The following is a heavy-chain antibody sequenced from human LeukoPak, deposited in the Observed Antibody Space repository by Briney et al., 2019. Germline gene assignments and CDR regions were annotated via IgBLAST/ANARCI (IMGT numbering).Heavy chain of an antibody. Sequence: RSGGSLRLSCAASGFTFSIHSMSWVRQAPVKGLEWVSTISGTGGSTYYADSVKGRFTISRDNSKNTLYLQMNSLRAEDTARYFCAKEKTSAYDFDYWGQGTLVTVSS. CDR2: ISGTGGST. CDR3: AKEKTSAYDFDY. CDR1: GFTFSIHS. J-gene: IGHJ4*02. V-gene: IGHV3-23*01. D-gene: IGHD5-12*01.